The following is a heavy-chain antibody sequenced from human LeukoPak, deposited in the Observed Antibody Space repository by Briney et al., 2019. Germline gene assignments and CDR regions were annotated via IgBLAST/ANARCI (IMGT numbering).Heavy chain of an antibody. CDR3: ARGETTVNYFDY. CDR1: GGSVSGYY. V-gene: IGHV4-34*01. CDR2: INHSGST. Sequence: SETLSLTCAVYGGSVSGYYWSWIRQPPGKGLEWIGEINHSGSTNYNPSLKSRVTISVDTSKNQFSLKLSSVTAADTAVYYCARGETTVNYFDYWGQGTLVTVSS. J-gene: IGHJ4*02. D-gene: IGHD4-17*01.